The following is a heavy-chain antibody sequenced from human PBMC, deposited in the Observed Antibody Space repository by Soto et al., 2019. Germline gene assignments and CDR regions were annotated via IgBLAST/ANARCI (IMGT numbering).Heavy chain of an antibody. Sequence: QVQLVESGGGVVQPGRSLRLSCAASGFTFSSYAMHWVRQAPGKGLEWVAVISYDGSNKYYADSVKGRFTISRDNSKNTLYLQMNSLRAEDTAVYYCARAAVAGLYYYGMDVW. CDR3: ARAAVAGLYYYGMDV. CDR2: ISYDGSNK. V-gene: IGHV3-30-3*01. J-gene: IGHJ6*01. D-gene: IGHD6-19*01. CDR1: GFTFSSYA.